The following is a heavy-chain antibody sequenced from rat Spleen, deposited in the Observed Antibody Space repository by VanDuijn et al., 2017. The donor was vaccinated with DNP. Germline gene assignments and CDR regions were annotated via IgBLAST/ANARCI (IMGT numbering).Heavy chain of an antibody. V-gene: IGHV5-34*01. CDR3: ARGGGLYTTDFYYPNWFAY. CDR1: GFTFSDYG. J-gene: IGHJ3*01. D-gene: IGHD1-6*01. CDR2: ISNSGSYI. Sequence: EVQLVESGGGLVQPGRSLKLSCLVSGFTFSDYGMNWIRQAPGKGLDWVASISNSGSYIYYADTVKGRFTISRENAKNTLYLQMTSLRSEDTALYYCARGGGLYTTDFYYPNWFAYWGQGTLVTVSS.